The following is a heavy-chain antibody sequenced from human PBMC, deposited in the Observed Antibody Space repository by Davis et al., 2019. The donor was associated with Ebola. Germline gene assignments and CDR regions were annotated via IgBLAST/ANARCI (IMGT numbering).Heavy chain of an antibody. CDR1: GFTFSSYW. CDR2: IKQDGSEK. J-gene: IGHJ6*02. V-gene: IGHV3-7*01. CDR3: ARAPEYCSGGSCPLGGMDV. D-gene: IGHD2-15*01. Sequence: GESLKISCAASGFTFSSYWMSWVRQAPGKGLEWVANIKQDGSEKYYVDSVKGRFTISRDNAKNSLYLQMNSLRAEDTAVYYCARAPEYCSGGSCPLGGMDVWGQGTTVTVSS.